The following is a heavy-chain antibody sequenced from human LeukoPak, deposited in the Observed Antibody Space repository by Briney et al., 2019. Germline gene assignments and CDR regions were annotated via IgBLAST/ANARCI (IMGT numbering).Heavy chain of an antibody. Sequence: GGSLRLSCAASGFTFSSYSMNWVRQAPGKGLEWVSYISSSSSTIYYADSVKGRFTISRDNAKNSLYLQMNSLRAEDTAVYYCARSDIDGMDVWGQGTTVTVSS. D-gene: IGHD5-12*01. CDR1: GFTFSSYS. CDR3: ARSDIDGMDV. V-gene: IGHV3-48*04. CDR2: ISSSSSTI. J-gene: IGHJ6*02.